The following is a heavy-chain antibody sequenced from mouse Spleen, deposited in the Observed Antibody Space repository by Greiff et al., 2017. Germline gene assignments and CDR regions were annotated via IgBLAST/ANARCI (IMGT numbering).Heavy chain of an antibody. Sequence: VQLQQSGAELMKPGASVKISCKASGYTFSNYWMNWVKQRPGKGLEWIGQIYPGDGDTNYNGKFKGKATLTADKSSSTAYMQLSSLTSEDSAVYFCARGYYYGSTYSCGRDYWGQGTSVTVSS. CDR1: GYTFSNYW. CDR3: ARGYYYGSTYSCGRDY. V-gene: IGHV1-80*01. D-gene: IGHD1-1*01. CDR2: IYPGDGDT. J-gene: IGHJ4*01.